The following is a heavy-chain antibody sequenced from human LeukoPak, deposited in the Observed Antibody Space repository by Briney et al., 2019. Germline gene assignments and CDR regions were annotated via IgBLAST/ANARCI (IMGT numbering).Heavy chain of an antibody. CDR1: GYTFTAYY. J-gene: IGHJ4*02. V-gene: IGHV1-2*02. CDR2: INPNSGGT. CDR3: ATSSGWKSNIDY. Sequence: ASVKVSCKASGYTFTAYYMFWVRQAPGQGLEWMGWINPNSGGTNYAQKFQGRVTMTRDTSTSTAYMELSRLRSDDTAVFYCATSSGWKSNIDYWGQGTLVTVSS. D-gene: IGHD6-19*01.